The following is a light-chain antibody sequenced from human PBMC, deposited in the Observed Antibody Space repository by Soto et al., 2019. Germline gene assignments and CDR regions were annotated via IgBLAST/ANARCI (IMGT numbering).Light chain of an antibody. CDR2: DAS. Sequence: QSPSTLSASVGDTVTITCRASQSISSWLAWYQQKPGKAPKLLIYDASSLESGVPSRFSGSGSGTEFTLTISSLQPDDFATYYCQQYNSDWTFGQGTKG. CDR1: QSISSW. J-gene: IGKJ1*01. CDR3: QQYNSDWT. V-gene: IGKV1-5*01.